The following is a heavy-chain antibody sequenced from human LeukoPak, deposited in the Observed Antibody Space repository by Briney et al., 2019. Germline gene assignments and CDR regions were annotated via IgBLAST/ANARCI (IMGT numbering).Heavy chain of an antibody. CDR3: ARERIAVAGLIFDY. Sequence: GGSLRLSCAASGFTFSSYAMHWVRQAPGKGLEWVAVISYDGSNKYYADSVKGRFTISRDNSKNTLYLQMNSLRAEDTAVYYCARERIAVAGLIFDYWGQGTLVTVSS. V-gene: IGHV3-30-3*01. CDR1: GFTFSSYA. D-gene: IGHD6-19*01. CDR2: ISYDGSNK. J-gene: IGHJ4*02.